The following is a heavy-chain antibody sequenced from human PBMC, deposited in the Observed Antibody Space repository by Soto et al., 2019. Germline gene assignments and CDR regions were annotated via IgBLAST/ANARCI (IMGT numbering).Heavy chain of an antibody. Sequence: QVQLVESGGGVVQPGRSLRLSCAASGFTFSSYAMHWVRQAPGKGLEWVAVISYDGSNKYYADSVKGRFTISRDNSKNTLYLQMNSLRDEDTAVYYCARDSSSWYRTGNWFDPWGQGTLVTVSS. J-gene: IGHJ5*02. D-gene: IGHD6-13*01. CDR2: ISYDGSNK. CDR3: ARDSSSWYRTGNWFDP. V-gene: IGHV3-30-3*01. CDR1: GFTFSSYA.